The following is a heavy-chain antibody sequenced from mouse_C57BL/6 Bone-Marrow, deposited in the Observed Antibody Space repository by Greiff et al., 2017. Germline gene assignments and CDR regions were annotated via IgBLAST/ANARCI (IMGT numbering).Heavy chain of an antibody. Sequence: EVKLVESGGGLVQSGRSLRLSCATSGFTFSDFYMEWVRQAPGKGLEWIAASRNKANDYTTEYSASVKGRFIVSRDTSQSILYLQMNALRAEDTAIYYCARDANWYFDVWGTGTTVTVSS. J-gene: IGHJ1*03. V-gene: IGHV7-1*01. CDR2: SRNKANDYTT. CDR3: ARDANWYFDV. CDR1: GFTFSDFY.